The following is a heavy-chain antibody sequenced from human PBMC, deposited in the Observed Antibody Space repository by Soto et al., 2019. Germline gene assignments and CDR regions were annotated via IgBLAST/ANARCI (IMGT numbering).Heavy chain of an antibody. CDR3: AHSRYSRSSFDY. Sequence: GPTLMNPTRTLTLTCTFSGFTLTSNDVGVGWIRQPPGKALEWLALIYWDDDKRYSPSLKSRLTITKDTSKNKVVLRMTNMDPVDTATYYYAHSRYSRSSFDYWGQGTLVNVYS. D-gene: IGHD6-6*01. CDR2: IYWDDDK. J-gene: IGHJ4*02. CDR1: GFTLTSNDVG. V-gene: IGHV2-5*02.